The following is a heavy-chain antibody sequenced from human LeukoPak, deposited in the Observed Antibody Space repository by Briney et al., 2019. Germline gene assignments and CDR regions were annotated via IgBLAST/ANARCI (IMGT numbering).Heavy chain of an antibody. CDR1: DGSISSYY. J-gene: IGHJ4*02. V-gene: IGHV4-59*01. CDR2: IYYSGST. D-gene: IGHD3-22*01. CDR3: ARGDYYDSSPVSH. Sequence: PSETLSLTCTVSDGSISSYYWSWIRQPPGKGLEWIGYIYYSGSTNYNSSLKSRVTISVDTSKNQFSLKLSSVTAADTAVYYCARGDYYDSSPVSHWGQGTLVTVSS.